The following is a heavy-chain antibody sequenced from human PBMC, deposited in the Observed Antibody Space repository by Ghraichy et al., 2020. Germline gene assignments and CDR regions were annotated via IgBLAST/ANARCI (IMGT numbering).Heavy chain of an antibody. CDR3: ARGGVRV. CDR1: GGSFSGYY. Sequence: SETLSLTCAVYGGSFSGYYWSWIRQPPGKGLEWIGEINHSGSTNYNPSLKSRVTISVDTSKNQFSLKLSSVTAADTAVYYCARGGVRVWGQGTMVTVSS. V-gene: IGHV4-34*01. D-gene: IGHD2-21*01. J-gene: IGHJ3*01. CDR2: INHSGST.